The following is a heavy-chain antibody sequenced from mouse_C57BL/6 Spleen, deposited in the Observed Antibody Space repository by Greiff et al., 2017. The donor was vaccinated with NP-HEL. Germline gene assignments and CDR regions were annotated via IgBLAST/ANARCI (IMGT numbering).Heavy chain of an antibody. CDR3: ARGGRLDY. Sequence: EVQLQQSGPELVKPGASVKISCKASGYTFTDYYMNWVKQSHGKSLEWIGDINPNNGGTSYNQKFKGKATLTVDKSSSTAYMELRSLTSEDSAVYYCARGGRLDYWGQGTTLTVSS. J-gene: IGHJ2*01. D-gene: IGHD3-3*01. V-gene: IGHV1-26*01. CDR1: GYTFTDYY. CDR2: INPNNGGT.